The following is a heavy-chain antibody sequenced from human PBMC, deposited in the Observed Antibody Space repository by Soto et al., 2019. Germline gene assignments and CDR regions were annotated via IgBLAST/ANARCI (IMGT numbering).Heavy chain of an antibody. D-gene: IGHD3-10*01. V-gene: IGHV1-3*04. CDR2: INTANGDT. Sequence: QVQLVQSGAEVKEPGASVKVSCKASGYTFTTYAMHWVRQAPGQGLEWMGWINTANGDTRYLQKFQGRVTITRDTSASTAYMELRSLTYEDTAVYYCARDGRAVREGYHLDYWGQGTLVTVSS. J-gene: IGHJ4*02. CDR3: ARDGRAVREGYHLDY. CDR1: GYTFTTYA.